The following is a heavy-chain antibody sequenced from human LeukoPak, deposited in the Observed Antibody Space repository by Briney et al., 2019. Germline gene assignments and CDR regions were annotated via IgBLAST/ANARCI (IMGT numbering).Heavy chain of an antibody. Sequence: SSQTLSLTCAISGDSVSSNSAAWNWIRQSPSRGLEWLGRTYYRSNWFSDFALSVKSRITINPDTSKNQFSLQLNSVTPEDTAVYYCAKNYGDSNWFDPWGQGTLVTVSS. CDR2: TYYRSNWFS. D-gene: IGHD4-17*01. J-gene: IGHJ5*02. V-gene: IGHV6-1*01. CDR3: AKNYGDSNWFDP. CDR1: GDSVSSNSAA.